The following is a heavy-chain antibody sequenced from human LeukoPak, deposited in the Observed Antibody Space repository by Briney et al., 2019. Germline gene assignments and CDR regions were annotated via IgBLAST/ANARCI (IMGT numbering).Heavy chain of an antibody. Sequence: SETLSLTCAVHGGSFSGYYWSWIRQPPGKGLEWIGEINHSGSTNYNPSLKSRVTISVDTSKNQFSLKLSSVTAADTAVYYCARGVDIWSGLNWFDPWGQGTLVTVSS. CDR1: GGSFSGYY. J-gene: IGHJ5*02. CDR3: ARGVDIWSGLNWFDP. V-gene: IGHV4-34*01. D-gene: IGHD3-3*01. CDR2: INHSGST.